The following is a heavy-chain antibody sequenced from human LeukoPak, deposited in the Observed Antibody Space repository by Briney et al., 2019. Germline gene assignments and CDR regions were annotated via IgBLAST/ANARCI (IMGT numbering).Heavy chain of an antibody. D-gene: IGHD6-19*01. J-gene: IGHJ4*02. V-gene: IGHV3-30*18. CDR1: GFTFKSFG. CDR2: ISYDGGNN. CDR3: AKSISVSSSGFVDY. Sequence: GGSLRLSCTASGFTFKSFGMHWVRQAPGKGLEWVAVISYDGGNNYYADSVKGRFTISRDNSKNTLNLQMNSLITEDTAVYFCAKSISVSSSGFVDYWGQGTLVTVSS.